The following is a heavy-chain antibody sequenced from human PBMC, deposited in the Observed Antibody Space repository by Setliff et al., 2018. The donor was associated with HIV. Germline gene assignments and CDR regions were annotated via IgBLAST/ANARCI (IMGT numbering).Heavy chain of an antibody. D-gene: IGHD5-12*01. CDR3: ATRIRDGHRGYGYFDF. CDR1: GYTVTELS. J-gene: IGHJ4*02. Sequence: ASLPFSCPVSGYTVTELSINWVRQAPGKGPEWMGGFDPEDNKIVYAQKFQGRVTTTEDTSTDTADMELSSLRPEDTAVYYCATRIRDGHRGYGYFDFWGQGTLVTVSS. CDR2: FDPEDNKI. V-gene: IGHV1-24*01.